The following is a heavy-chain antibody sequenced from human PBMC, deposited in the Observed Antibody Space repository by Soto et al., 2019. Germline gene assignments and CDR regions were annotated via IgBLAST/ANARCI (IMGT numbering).Heavy chain of an antibody. V-gene: IGHV3-73*01. J-gene: IGHJ2*01. CDR3: TRAQGYFDL. Sequence: GGSLRLSCAAPGFTFSGSAIHWVRQASGKGLEWVGRIRSKANSYATAYAASVKGRFTISRDDSKNTAYLQMNSLKTEDTAVYYCTRAQGYFDLWGRGTLVTVSS. CDR2: IRSKANSYAT. CDR1: GFTFSGSA.